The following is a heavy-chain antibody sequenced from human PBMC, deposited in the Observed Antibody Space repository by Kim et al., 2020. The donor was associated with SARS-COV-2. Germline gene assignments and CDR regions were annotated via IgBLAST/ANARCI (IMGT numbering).Heavy chain of an antibody. CDR2: ISSSSSTI. CDR1: GFTFSSYS. Sequence: GGSLRLSCAASGFTFSSYSMNWVRQAPGKGLEWVSYISSSSSTIYYADSVKGRFTISRDNAKNSLYLQMNSLRDEDTAVYYCAREGQLTSAGPGYFQHWGQGTLVTVSS. V-gene: IGHV3-48*02. J-gene: IGHJ1*01. CDR3: AREGQLTSAGPGYFQH. D-gene: IGHD6-6*01.